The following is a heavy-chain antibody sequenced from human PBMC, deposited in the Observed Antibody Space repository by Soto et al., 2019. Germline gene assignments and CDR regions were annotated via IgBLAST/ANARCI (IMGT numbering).Heavy chain of an antibody. CDR1: GFTFSSYG. D-gene: IGHD2-2*01. CDR3: AREDIVLVPAAIGFDY. CDR2: IWYDGSNK. V-gene: IGHV3-33*01. J-gene: IGHJ4*02. Sequence: QVQLVESGGGVVQPGRSLRLSCAASGFTFSSYGMHWVRQAPGKGLEWVAVIWYDGSNKYYADSVKGRFTISRDNSKNTLYLQMNSLRAEDTAVYYCAREDIVLVPAAIGFDYWGQGTLVTVSS.